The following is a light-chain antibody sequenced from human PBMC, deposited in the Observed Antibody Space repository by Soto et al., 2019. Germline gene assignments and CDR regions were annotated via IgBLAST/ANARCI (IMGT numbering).Light chain of an antibody. CDR3: QQRSNWRDT. CDR1: QSVSSY. CDR2: DAS. J-gene: IGKJ4*01. Sequence: EIVLTQSPATLSLSPGERATLSCRASQSVSSYLAWYQQKPGQAPRLLIYDASNRATGIPARFSGSGSGTDFTLTISSLEPEDFAVYYCQQRSNWRDTFGGGTKVDNK. V-gene: IGKV3-11*01.